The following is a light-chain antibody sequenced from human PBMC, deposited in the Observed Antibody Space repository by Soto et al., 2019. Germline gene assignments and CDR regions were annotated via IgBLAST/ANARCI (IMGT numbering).Light chain of an antibody. CDR3: HQCDSSPWT. CDR1: QSVSSSY. CDR2: GAS. J-gene: IGKJ1*01. V-gene: IGKV3-20*01. Sequence: EIVLTQSPGTLSLSPGERATVSCSASQSVSSSYLAWYQQKPGQAPRLLIYGASSRATGIPDRFSGSGSGTDFTLTISRLEPEDFAVFYCHQCDSSPWTFGQGTKVDI.